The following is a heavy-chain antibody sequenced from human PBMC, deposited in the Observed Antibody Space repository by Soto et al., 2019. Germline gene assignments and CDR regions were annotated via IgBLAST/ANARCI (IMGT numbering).Heavy chain of an antibody. Sequence: EVQLLESGGGVVQPGESLRLSCAASGFTFSSYALIWVRQAPGKGLEWVSVISGSDDSTYYADSVKGRFTISRDNSKNTLNLQMNNRRAEDKAAYDCAKRSNSSTFDYWGQGTLVTVSS. J-gene: IGHJ4*02. CDR2: ISGSDDST. D-gene: IGHD6-6*01. CDR1: GFTFSSYA. CDR3: AKRSNSSTFDY. V-gene: IGHV3-23*01.